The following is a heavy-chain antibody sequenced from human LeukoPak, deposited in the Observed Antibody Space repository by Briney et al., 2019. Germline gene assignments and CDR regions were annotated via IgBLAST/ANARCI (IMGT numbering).Heavy chain of an antibody. CDR2: INPSSENT. D-gene: IGHD1-26*01. V-gene: IGHV1-46*01. Sequence: GASVTVSCKASGYTFTRYYMSWVRQAPGQGLEWMGMINPSSENTTYAQRFQGRVTMTRDTSTSTVYMELSSLRSEDTAVYYCARLWPIVGATSFVDCWGQGTLVTVSS. CDR1: GYTFTRYY. CDR3: ARLWPIVGATSFVDC. J-gene: IGHJ4*02.